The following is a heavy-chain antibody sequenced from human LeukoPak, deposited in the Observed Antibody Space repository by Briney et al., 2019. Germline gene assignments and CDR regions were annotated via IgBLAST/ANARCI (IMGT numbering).Heavy chain of an antibody. J-gene: IGHJ4*02. CDR1: GDSVSTYY. Sequence: RTSETLSLTCSVSGDSVSTYYWSWIRQPPGKGLEWLGYVYYSGSATYNPSLKSRVTISVDTSKNQFSLRLSSVTAADTAVYYCARGGFAYYYDSSGYYYFDYWGQGTLVTVSS. CDR3: ARGGFAYYYDSSGYYYFDY. V-gene: IGHV4-59*02. D-gene: IGHD3-22*01. CDR2: VYYSGSA.